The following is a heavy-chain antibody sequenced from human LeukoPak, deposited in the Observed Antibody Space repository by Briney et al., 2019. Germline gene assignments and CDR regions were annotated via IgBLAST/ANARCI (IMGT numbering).Heavy chain of an antibody. D-gene: IGHD1-26*01. J-gene: IGHJ4*02. Sequence: GGSLRLSCAASGFTFSRYAMGWVRQAPGKGLEWVSLISGSTGSTYYADFVKGRFTISRDNSKNMLYLQMNSLRAEDTAIYYCAKRATGGDTIPLWFDYWGQGTLVTVSS. V-gene: IGHV3-23*01. CDR1: GFTFSRYA. CDR3: AKRATGGDTIPLWFDY. CDR2: ISGSTGST.